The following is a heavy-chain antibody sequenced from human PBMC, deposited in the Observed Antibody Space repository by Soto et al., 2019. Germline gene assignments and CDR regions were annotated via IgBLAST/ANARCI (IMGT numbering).Heavy chain of an antibody. V-gene: IGHV3-11*06. CDR1: GFTFSDYY. CDR3: ARDPGIAAAGRSGLFDA. D-gene: IGHD6-13*01. J-gene: IGHJ5*02. CDR2: ISSSSSYT. Sequence: GGSLRLCCAVSGFTFSDYYMSWIRQAPGKGLEWVSYISSSSSYTNYADSVKGRFTISRDNAKNSLYLQMNSLRAEDTAVYYCARDPGIAAAGRSGLFDAWGQGALVTVSS.